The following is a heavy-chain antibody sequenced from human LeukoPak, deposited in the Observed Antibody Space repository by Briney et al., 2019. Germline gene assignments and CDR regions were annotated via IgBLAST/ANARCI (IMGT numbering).Heavy chain of an antibody. CDR2: ISGSGGST. Sequence: GGSLRLSCAASGFTFSNYVMSWVRQAPGKGLEWVSAISGSGGSTYYADSVKGRFTISRDNSNNTLYLQMNSLRAEDTAVYYCAKDSSGYSYGNNFDYWGQGTLVTVYS. D-gene: IGHD5-18*01. CDR1: GFTFSNYV. CDR3: AKDSSGYSYGNNFDY. V-gene: IGHV3-23*01. J-gene: IGHJ4*02.